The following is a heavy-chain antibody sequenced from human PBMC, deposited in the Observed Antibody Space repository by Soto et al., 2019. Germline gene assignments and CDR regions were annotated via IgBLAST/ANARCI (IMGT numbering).Heavy chain of an antibody. J-gene: IGHJ4*02. D-gene: IGHD5-18*01. CDR2: IWYDGSNK. V-gene: IGHV3-33*01. CDR1: GFTFSSYG. Sequence: QVQLVESGGGVVQPGRSLRLSCAASGFTFSSYGTHWVRQAPGKGLEWVAVIWYDGSNKYYADSVKGRFTISRDNSQNTLYLQMNSLRAEDTAVYYCAREGDQYSYGKKPFDYWGQGTLVTVSS. CDR3: AREGDQYSYGKKPFDY.